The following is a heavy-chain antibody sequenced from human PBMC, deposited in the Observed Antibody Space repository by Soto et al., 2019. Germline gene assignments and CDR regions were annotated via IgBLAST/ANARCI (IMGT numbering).Heavy chain of an antibody. V-gene: IGHV4-59*01. CDR1: GGSISRYY. D-gene: IGHD2-21*02. J-gene: IGHJ4*02. CDR3: ARSVVTTALSFDY. Sequence: PSETLSLTCTVSGGSISRYYWSWIRQPPGKGLEWIGYIYYSGSTNYNPSLKSRVTISVDTSKNQFSLKLSSVTAADTAVYYCARSVVTTALSFDYWGQGTLVTVSS. CDR2: IYYSGST.